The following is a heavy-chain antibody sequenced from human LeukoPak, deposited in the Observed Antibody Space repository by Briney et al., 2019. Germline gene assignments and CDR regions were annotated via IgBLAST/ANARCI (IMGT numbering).Heavy chain of an antibody. J-gene: IGHJ5*02. CDR3: ARLSGSGSTDNWFDP. V-gene: IGHV3-30*02. D-gene: IGHD3-10*01. CDR2: IRYDGSNK. Sequence: GGSQRLSCAASGFTFSSYGMHWVRQAPGKGLEWVAFIRYDGSNKYYADSVKGRFTISRDNSKNTLYLQMNSLRAEDTAVYYCARLSGSGSTDNWFDPWGQGTLVTVSS. CDR1: GFTFSSYG.